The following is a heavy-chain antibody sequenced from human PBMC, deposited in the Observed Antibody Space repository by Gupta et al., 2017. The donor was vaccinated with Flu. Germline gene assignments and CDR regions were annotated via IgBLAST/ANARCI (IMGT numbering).Heavy chain of an antibody. CDR1: GFTMSSYW. D-gene: IGHD1-26*01. CDR2: IKQDAREK. Sequence: EVQMVESGGGLVQPGGSLSLSGEASGFTMSSYWMSWVRQAPGKGLEWVANIKQDAREKYYGDSVKGRFSISRDNAKNSHYLQMNNLRAEDTAVYYCARDSGRFYIDYWGQGTLVPVSS. J-gene: IGHJ4*02. V-gene: IGHV3-7*01. CDR3: ARDSGRFYIDY.